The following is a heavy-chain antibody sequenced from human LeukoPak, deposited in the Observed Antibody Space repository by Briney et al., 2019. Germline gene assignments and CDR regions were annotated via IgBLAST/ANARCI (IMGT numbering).Heavy chain of an antibody. Sequence: ASVKVSCTGSGSTLTTISIDWVRQAPGKGLEWMGSLSPRDGETFHAQKFQGRLTMTADTPTETAYMELSTLESGDTALYYCATGAMVYDFWGQGTLVTVSS. CDR2: LSPRDGET. V-gene: IGHV1-24*01. D-gene: IGHD2-8*01. CDR1: GSTLTTIS. J-gene: IGHJ1*01. CDR3: ATGAMVYDF.